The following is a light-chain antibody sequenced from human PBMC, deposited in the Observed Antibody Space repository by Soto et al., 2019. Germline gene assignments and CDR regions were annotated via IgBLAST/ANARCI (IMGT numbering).Light chain of an antibody. V-gene: IGKV3-20*01. Sequence: ENVLTQSPGTLSLSPGERATLSCRASESVSSSFLAWYQQRLGQAPRLLIYGASSRATGIPDRFRGSGSGTDFSLIISRLEPEDFAVYYCQQYGSSRTFGQGTKVDIK. CDR2: GAS. CDR3: QQYGSSRT. CDR1: ESVSSSF. J-gene: IGKJ1*01.